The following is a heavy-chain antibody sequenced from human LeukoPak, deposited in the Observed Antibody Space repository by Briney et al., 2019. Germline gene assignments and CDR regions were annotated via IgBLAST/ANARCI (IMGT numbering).Heavy chain of an antibody. V-gene: IGHV5-51*01. CDR1: GYSFTSYW. D-gene: IGHD2-15*01. CDR2: IYPGDSDT. J-gene: IGHJ3*02. CDR3: AGPIRYCSGGSCYSDAFDI. Sequence: GESLKISCKGSGYSFTSYWIGGVRQMPGKGLEWMGIIYPGDSDTRYSPSFQGQVTISADKSISTAYLQWSSLKASDTAMYYCAGPIRYCSGGSCYSDAFDIWGQGTMVTVSS.